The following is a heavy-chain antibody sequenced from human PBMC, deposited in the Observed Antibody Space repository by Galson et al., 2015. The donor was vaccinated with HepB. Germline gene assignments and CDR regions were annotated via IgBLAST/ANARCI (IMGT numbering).Heavy chain of an antibody. CDR3: ARDGGDYGSGMS. CDR2: ISRSSGYI. Sequence: SLRLSCAASGFTFSIFSMNWVRQAPGKGLEWVSLISRSSGYIHYADSVKGRFTISRDNAKNSLYLQMNGLRAEDTAVYYCARDGGDYGSGMSWGQGTLVTVPS. CDR1: GFTFSIFS. J-gene: IGHJ4*02. D-gene: IGHD3-10*01. V-gene: IGHV3-21*01.